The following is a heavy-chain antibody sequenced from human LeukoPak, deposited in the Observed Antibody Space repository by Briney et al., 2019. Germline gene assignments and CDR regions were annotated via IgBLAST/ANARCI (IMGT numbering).Heavy chain of an antibody. Sequence: GGSLRLSCAASGFPFSSYAMSWVRQAPGKGLEWVSSISSSSSYIYYADSVKGRFTISRDNAKNSLYLQMNSLRAGDTAVYYCASRGPGYSSSFDYWGQGTLVTVSS. J-gene: IGHJ4*02. CDR3: ASRGPGYSSSFDY. V-gene: IGHV3-21*01. CDR2: ISSSSSYI. CDR1: GFPFSSYA. D-gene: IGHD6-13*01.